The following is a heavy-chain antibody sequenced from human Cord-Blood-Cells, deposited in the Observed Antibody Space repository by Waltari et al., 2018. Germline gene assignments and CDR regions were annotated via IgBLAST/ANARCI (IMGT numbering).Heavy chain of an antibody. V-gene: IGHV1-69*01. CDR2: TIPSFGTA. Sequence: QVQLVQSGAEVKKPGSSVKLSCKASGGTFSSYAISWARQAPGQGLAWMGWTIPSFGTANDAQKFQGRVTITADEATSTAYMELSSLRSEDTAVYYCAREKAAFDIWGQGTMVTVSS. CDR1: GGTFSSYA. J-gene: IGHJ3*02. CDR3: AREKAAFDI.